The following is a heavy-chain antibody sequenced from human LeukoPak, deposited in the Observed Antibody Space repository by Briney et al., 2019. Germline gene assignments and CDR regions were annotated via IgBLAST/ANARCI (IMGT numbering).Heavy chain of an antibody. J-gene: IGHJ4*02. Sequence: TLSLTCTVSGASISSVGYYWSWIRQHPGKGLEWIGFISYTGSSYYNSPLQSRVLISRDTFKNQFSLKMNSVIVADTAMYYCARGDYWGRGTLVTVSS. V-gene: IGHV4-31*03. CDR3: ARGDY. CDR2: ISYTGSS. CDR1: GASISSVGYY.